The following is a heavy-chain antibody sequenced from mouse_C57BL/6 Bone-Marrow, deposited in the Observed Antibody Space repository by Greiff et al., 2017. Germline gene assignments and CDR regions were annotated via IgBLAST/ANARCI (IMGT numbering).Heavy chain of an antibody. CDR2: ISYSGST. J-gene: IGHJ2*01. CDR1: GYSITSYY. D-gene: IGHD1-1*01. V-gene: IGHV3-8*01. Sequence: EVQLMESGPGLAKPSHTLSLTCSVTGYSITSYYWNWIRQFPGNKLEYMGYISYSGSTYSNPPLKSRISITRDTPKTQYYLQLNPVTTDDTAAYYCARSSPYYYDYWGQGTTLTGSS. CDR3: ARSSPYYYDY.